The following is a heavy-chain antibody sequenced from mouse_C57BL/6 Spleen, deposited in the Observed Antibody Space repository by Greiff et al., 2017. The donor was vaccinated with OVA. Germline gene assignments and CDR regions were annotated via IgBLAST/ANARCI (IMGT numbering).Heavy chain of an antibody. D-gene: IGHD2-4*01. CDR2: ISYSGST. Sequence: ESGPGMVKPSQSLSLTCTVTGYSITSGYDWHWIRHFPGNKLEWMGDISYSGSTKYDPSLKSRISITNDTSKNHFFLKLNSVTTEDTATYYCARWDDYDGNCYFDVWGTGTTVTVSS. V-gene: IGHV3-1*01. J-gene: IGHJ1*03. CDR3: ARWDDYDGNCYFDV. CDR1: GYSITSGYD.